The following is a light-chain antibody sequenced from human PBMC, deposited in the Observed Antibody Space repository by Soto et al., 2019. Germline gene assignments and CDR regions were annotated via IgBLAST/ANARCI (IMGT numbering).Light chain of an antibody. CDR1: QSVSSY. Sequence: EIVLTQSPATLSSSPGERATLSCRASQSVSSYLAWYQQKPGQAPRLLIYDASNRATGIPARFSGSGSGTDFTLTISSLEPEDFAVYYCQHRSNWPPFTFGPGTKVDIK. J-gene: IGKJ3*01. CDR2: DAS. CDR3: QHRSNWPPFT. V-gene: IGKV3-11*01.